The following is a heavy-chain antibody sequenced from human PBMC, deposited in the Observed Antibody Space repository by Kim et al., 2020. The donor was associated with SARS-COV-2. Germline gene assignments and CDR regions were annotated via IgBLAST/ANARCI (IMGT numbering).Heavy chain of an antibody. CDR1: GGSFSGYY. Sequence: SETLSLTCAVYGGSFSGYYWSWIRQPPGKGLEWIGEINHSGSTNYNPSLKSRVTISVDTSKNQFSLKLSSVTAADTAVYYCARRDEAAAADYWGQGTLVTVSS. CDR3: ARRDEAAAADY. D-gene: IGHD6-13*01. J-gene: IGHJ4*02. V-gene: IGHV4-34*01. CDR2: INHSGST.